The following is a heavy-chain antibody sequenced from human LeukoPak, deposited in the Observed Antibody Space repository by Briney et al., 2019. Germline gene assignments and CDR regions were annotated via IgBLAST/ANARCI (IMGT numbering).Heavy chain of an antibody. V-gene: IGHV3-7*03. CDR1: GFTFSSYW. CDR2: IKQDGSEK. D-gene: IGHD2-2*01. CDR3: TRSYSSSTSCYFNLISD. J-gene: IGHJ4*02. Sequence: GGSLRLSCAASGFTFSSYWMSWVRQAPGKGLEWVANIKQDGSEKYYVDSVKGRFTISRDNAKNSLYLQMNSLRAEDTAVYYCTRSYSSSTSCYFNLISDWGQGTLVTVSS.